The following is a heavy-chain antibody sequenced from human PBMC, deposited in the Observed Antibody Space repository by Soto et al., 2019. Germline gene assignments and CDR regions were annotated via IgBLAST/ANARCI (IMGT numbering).Heavy chain of an antibody. CDR3: ARVYSSGWSLYYGTDV. CDR2: TYYTSKWYN. V-gene: IGHV6-1*01. CDR1: GDSLSSNSAI. D-gene: IGHD6-19*01. Sequence: PSQSLSLTCAIFGDSLSSNSAIWNWFRQSPSRGLEWLGRTYYTSKWYNDYAVSVKSRISINPDTSKNQVSLQLNSVTPEDTAVYYCARVYSSGWSLYYGTDVWGQGTTVTVSS. J-gene: IGHJ6*02.